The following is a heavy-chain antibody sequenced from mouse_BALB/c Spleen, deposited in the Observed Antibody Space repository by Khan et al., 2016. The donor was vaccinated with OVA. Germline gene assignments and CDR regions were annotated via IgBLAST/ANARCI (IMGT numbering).Heavy chain of an antibody. Sequence: QVQLKESGAGLVAPSACLSISCTASGFTLTDYAVSWIRQPPGKGLEWLGAIWAGGSKYYNLVLKSRLSISKDNSTSQVFLKVISLQTDDTAMYYCAKDPPYYSLDYWGQGTSVTVSS. CDR3: AKDPPYYSLDY. CDR1: GFTLTDYA. V-gene: IGHV2-6-5*01. J-gene: IGHJ4*01. CDR2: IWAGGSK.